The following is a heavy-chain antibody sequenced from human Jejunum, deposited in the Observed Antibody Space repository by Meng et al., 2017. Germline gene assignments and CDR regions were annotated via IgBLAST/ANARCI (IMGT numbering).Heavy chain of an antibody. D-gene: IGHD6-13*01. CDR2: ISGCDGST. CDR3: TKLPHTWYLGYFHY. J-gene: IGHJ1*01. CDR1: GFTLSDYD. Sequence: EGVLVVAEGALCQPGGSLRLSCVASGFTLSDYDMSGVRQSPGKGLEWVATISGCDGSTYYADSVKSRFTISRDNSKNTLDLQMNSLRAEDTVLYYCTKLPHTWYLGYFHYWGQGTLVTVSS. V-gene: IGHV3-23*04.